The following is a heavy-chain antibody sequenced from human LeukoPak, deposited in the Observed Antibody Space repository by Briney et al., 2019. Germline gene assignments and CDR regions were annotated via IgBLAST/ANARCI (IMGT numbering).Heavy chain of an antibody. J-gene: IGHJ6*03. CDR1: GGSISSDY. Sequence: SETLSLTCTVSGGSISSDYWSWIRQPPGKGLEWIGYIYYSGSTNYNPSLKSRVTISVDTSKNQFSLKLSSVTAADTAVYYCARYRITMVRGAPDYYYYMDVWGKGTTVTVSS. D-gene: IGHD3-10*01. CDR3: ARYRITMVRGAPDYYYYMDV. CDR2: IYYSGST. V-gene: IGHV4-59*01.